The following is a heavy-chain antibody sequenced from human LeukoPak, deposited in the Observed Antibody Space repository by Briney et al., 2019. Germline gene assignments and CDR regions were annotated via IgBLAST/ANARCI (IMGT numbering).Heavy chain of an antibody. Sequence: GGSLRLSCATSGFSFSSYAMSWVRQAPGKGLEWVSAMSSSDDGRYYAASVRGRFTISRDTSRSTLYLQMNSLRAEDTAVYYCAKVSSSSWYELDYWGQGTLVTVSS. V-gene: IGHV3-23*01. CDR1: GFSFSSYA. CDR3: AKVSSSSWYELDY. D-gene: IGHD6-13*01. J-gene: IGHJ4*02. CDR2: MSSSDDGR.